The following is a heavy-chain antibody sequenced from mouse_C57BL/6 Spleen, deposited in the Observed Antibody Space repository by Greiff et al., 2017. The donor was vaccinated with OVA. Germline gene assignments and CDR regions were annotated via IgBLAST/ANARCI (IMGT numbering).Heavy chain of an antibody. CDR3: AKGRNYDVDY. Sequence: EVHLQESGAELVKPGASVKLSCKASGYNITDYYMHWVKQSTEQSLEWIGRIDPNDGETKYDQKFKGKATLTVDKSSNTAYLQLSSLTSEDSAVYYCAKGRNYDVDYWGQGTSLTVSS. CDR2: IDPNDGET. CDR1: GYNITDYY. V-gene: IGHV14-2*01. J-gene: IGHJ4*01.